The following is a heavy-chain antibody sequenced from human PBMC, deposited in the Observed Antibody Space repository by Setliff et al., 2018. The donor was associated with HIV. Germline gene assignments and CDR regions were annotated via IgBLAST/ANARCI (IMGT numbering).Heavy chain of an antibody. V-gene: IGHV4-61*02. J-gene: IGHJ6*02. CDR2: IYTSGST. CDR1: GYSISSGSYY. CDR3: AREDYYYYGMDV. Sequence: PSETLSLTCAVSGYSISSGSYYWNWIRQPAGKGLEWIGRIYTSGSTNYNPSLKSRVTISVDTSKNQFSLKLSSVTAADTAVYYCAREDYYYYGMDVWGQGTTVTVSS.